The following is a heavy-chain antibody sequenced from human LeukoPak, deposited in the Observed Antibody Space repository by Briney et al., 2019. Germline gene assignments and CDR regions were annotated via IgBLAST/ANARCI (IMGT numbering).Heavy chain of an antibody. CDR2: IYYSGST. V-gene: IGHV4-39*01. CDR1: GGPISSSSYY. CDR3: ASPGSGGWHFDY. D-gene: IGHD1-1*01. Sequence: SETLSLTCTVSGGPISSSSYYWGWIRQPPGKGLEWIGSIYYSGSTYYNPSLKSRVTISVDRSKNQLSLKVSSVTAADTAIYYCASPGSGGWHFDYWGQGTLVTVSS. J-gene: IGHJ4*02.